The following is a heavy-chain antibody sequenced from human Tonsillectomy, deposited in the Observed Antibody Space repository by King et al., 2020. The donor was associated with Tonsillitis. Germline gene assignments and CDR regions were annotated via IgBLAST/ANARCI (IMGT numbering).Heavy chain of an antibody. CDR3: ARDGPNYYYMDV. J-gene: IGHJ6*03. CDR2: IWYNGGNK. Sequence: QLVQSGGGVVQPGRSLRLSCAASGFTFSSYGMHWVRQAPGKGLEWMAVIWYNGGNKYYADSVKGRFTISRDNSKNTLYLQMNSLRAEDTAVYYCARDGPNYYYMDVWGKGTTVTVSS. V-gene: IGHV3-33*08. CDR1: GFTFSSYG.